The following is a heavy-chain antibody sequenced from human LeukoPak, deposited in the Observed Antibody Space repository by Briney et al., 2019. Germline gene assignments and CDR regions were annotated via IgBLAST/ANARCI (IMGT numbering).Heavy chain of an antibody. CDR2: ISGSGHRT. Sequence: GGSLRLSCAASGLTFSSYGVSWVRQAPGKGLEWVSGISGSGHRTYYADSVKGRFTISRDNAKNSLYLQMNSLRAEDTAVYYCARLREIPVFGVVTKSTSYFDYWGQGTLVTVSS. J-gene: IGHJ4*02. V-gene: IGHV3-23*01. CDR1: GLTFSSYG. CDR3: ARLREIPVFGVVTKSTSYFDY. D-gene: IGHD3-3*01.